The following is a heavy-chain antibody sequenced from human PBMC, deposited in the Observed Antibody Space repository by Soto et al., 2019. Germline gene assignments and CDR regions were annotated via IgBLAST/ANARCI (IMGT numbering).Heavy chain of an antibody. D-gene: IGHD1-26*01. Sequence: QVQPQQWGAGLLKPSETLSLTCAVYGGSFSDYYWSWIRQPPGKGLEWIGEINHSGSTNYSPSLKSRVTVSVDTSKNQFSLKLSSVTSADTAVYYCARGRVGATNWNWFDPWGQGTLVTVSS. CDR3: ARGRVGATNWNWFDP. J-gene: IGHJ5*02. CDR2: INHSGST. V-gene: IGHV4-34*01. CDR1: GGSFSDYY.